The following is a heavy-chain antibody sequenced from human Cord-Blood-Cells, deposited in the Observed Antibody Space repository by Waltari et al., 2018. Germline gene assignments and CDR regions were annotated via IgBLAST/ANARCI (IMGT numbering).Heavy chain of an antibody. J-gene: IGHJ4*02. CDR1: GYTFTGSY. CDR3: ARDLDYYVSSGYVDY. V-gene: IGHV1-2*06. Sequence: QVQLVQSGAEVKKPGASVKVSCKASGYTFTGSYMPWVRQAPGQGLEWMGRINPNSGGTNYAQKFQGRVTMTRDTSISTAYMELSRLRSDDTAVYYCARDLDYYVSSGYVDYWGQGTLVTVSS. CDR2: INPNSGGT. D-gene: IGHD3-22*01.